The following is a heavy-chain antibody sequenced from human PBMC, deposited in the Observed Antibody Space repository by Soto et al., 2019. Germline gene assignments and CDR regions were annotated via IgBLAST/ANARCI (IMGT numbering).Heavy chain of an antibody. J-gene: IGHJ3*02. CDR1: GFTFDDYA. D-gene: IGHD2-15*01. CDR3: AKDIGEVVAATRSAFDI. CDR2: ISWNSGSI. Sequence: GGSLRLSCAASGFTFDDYAMHWVRQAPGKGLEWVSGISWNSGSIGYADSVRGRFTISRDNAKNSLYLQMNSLRAEDTALYYCAKDIGEVVAATRSAFDIWGQGTMVTVSS. V-gene: IGHV3-9*01.